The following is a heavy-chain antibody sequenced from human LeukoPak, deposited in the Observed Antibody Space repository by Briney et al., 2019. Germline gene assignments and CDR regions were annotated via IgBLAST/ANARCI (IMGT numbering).Heavy chain of an antibody. D-gene: IGHD1-1*01. V-gene: IGHV3-15*01. CDR2: IRTSAEGERK. CDR1: GFIFRNAW. Sequence: GGSLRLSCETSGFIFRNAWMSWVRQAPGRGLEWIGRIRTSAEGERKDYAATLRGRFTISRDDSRNTLFLHMNGPRTEDTGLYYCFAPRHLNYWGQGALVTVSS. J-gene: IGHJ4*02. CDR3: FAPRHLNY.